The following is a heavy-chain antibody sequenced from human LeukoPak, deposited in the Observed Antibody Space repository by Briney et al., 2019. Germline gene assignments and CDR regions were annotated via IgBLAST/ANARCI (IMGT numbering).Heavy chain of an antibody. V-gene: IGHV1-46*01. D-gene: IGHD7-27*01. CDR1: GYTLTSYY. CDR3: ASESGSELGGPYYYYGMDV. Sequence: ASVKVSCKASGYTLTSYYMHWVRQAPGQGLEWMGIINPSGGSTSYAQKFQGRVTMTRDTSTSTVYMELSSLRSEDTAVYYCASESGSELGGPYYYYGMDVWGQGTTVTVSS. J-gene: IGHJ6*02. CDR2: INPSGGST.